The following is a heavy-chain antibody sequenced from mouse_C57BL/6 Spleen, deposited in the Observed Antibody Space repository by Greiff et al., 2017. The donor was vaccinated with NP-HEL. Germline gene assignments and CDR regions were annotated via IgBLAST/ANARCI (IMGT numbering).Heavy chain of an antibody. Sequence: EVQLQQSGPGLVKPSQSLSLTCSVTGYSITSGYYWNWIRQPPGNQLEWMGYISYDGSNNYNPSLKNRISITRDTSKNQFFLKLNSVTTEDTATYYCAMDYFAYWGQGTTLTVSS. V-gene: IGHV3-6*01. CDR2: ISYDGSN. CDR3: AMDYFAY. CDR1: GYSITSGYY. J-gene: IGHJ2*01.